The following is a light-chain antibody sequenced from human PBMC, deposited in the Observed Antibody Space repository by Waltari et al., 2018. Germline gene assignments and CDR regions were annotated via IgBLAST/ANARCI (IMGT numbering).Light chain of an antibody. CDR2: SNN. Sequence: QSVLSQPPSASGTPGQRVTISCSGSSSNIGSNSVNWYQQLPGTAPKLFIDSNNRRPPRVPDRVSGSKSGTSASLALSGLQSEDEADYYCGSWDAGLNGWVFGGGTKLTVL. CDR1: SSNIGSNS. V-gene: IGLV1-44*01. J-gene: IGLJ3*02. CDR3: GSWDAGLNGWV.